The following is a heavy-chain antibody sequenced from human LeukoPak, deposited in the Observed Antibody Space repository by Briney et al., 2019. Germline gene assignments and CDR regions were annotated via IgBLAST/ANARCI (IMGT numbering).Heavy chain of an antibody. CDR2: INQDGSEK. Sequence: GGSLRLSCAASGFTFSSHWMSWVRQAPGKGLERVANINQDGSEKYYVDSVKGRFTISRDNAKNSLYLQMNSLRAEDTAVYYCAGTKGNWGQGTLVTVSS. CDR3: AGTKGN. D-gene: IGHD1-26*01. CDR1: GFTFSSHW. J-gene: IGHJ4*02. V-gene: IGHV3-7*01.